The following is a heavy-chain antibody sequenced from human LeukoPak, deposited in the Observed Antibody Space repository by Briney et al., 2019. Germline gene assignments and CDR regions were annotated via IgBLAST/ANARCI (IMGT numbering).Heavy chain of an antibody. CDR2: INQSGST. CDR3: ARADCSSTSCSNPADY. V-gene: IGHV4-34*01. J-gene: IGHJ4*02. D-gene: IGHD2-2*01. CDR1: GGSFSGDF. Sequence: SETLSLTCAVYGGSFSGDFWSWIRQSPGKGLEWIGEINQSGSTNYNPSLKSRVTISVDTSKNQFSLKLSSVTAADTAVYYCARADCSSTSCSNPADYWGQGTLVTVSS.